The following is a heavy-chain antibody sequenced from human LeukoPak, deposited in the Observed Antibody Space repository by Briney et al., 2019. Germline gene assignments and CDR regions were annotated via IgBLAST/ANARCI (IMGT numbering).Heavy chain of an antibody. J-gene: IGHJ6*02. Sequence: GGSLRLSCAASGFTFSSYSMNWVRQAPGKGLEWVSSISSSSSYIYYADSVKGRFTISRDNAKNSLYLQMNSLRAEDTAVYYCARGDYYGSGSYWSDYYXGMDVWGQGTTVTVSS. D-gene: IGHD3-10*01. CDR1: GFTFSSYS. CDR3: ARGDYYGSGSYWSDYYXGMDV. V-gene: IGHV3-21*01. CDR2: ISSSSSYI.